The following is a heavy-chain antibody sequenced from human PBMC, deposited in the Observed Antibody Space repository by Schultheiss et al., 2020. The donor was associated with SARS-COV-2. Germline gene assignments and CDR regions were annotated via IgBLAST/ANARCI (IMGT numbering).Heavy chain of an antibody. CDR1: GGSFSGYY. D-gene: IGHD2-2*01. J-gene: IGHJ3*02. V-gene: IGHV4-34*01. CDR3: ASWAVPAAMAAFDI. Sequence: SETLSLTCAVYGGSFSGYYWSWIRQPPGKGLEWIGEINHSGSTYYNPSLKSRVTISVDTSKNQFSLKLSSVTAADTAVYYCASWAVPAAMAAFDIWGQGTMVTVSS. CDR2: INHSGST.